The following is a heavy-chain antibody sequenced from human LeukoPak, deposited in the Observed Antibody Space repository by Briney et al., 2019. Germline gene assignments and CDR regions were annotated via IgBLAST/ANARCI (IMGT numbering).Heavy chain of an antibody. Sequence: GGSLRLSYGAFGFTFSTYAMSWVRQAPGKGLEWVSGISDSGGSRHFADSVKGRFTISRDNSKNTLYLQMNSLRAEDTAVYYCATSGLSRFGFWGQGTLVTVSS. CDR1: GFTFSTYA. CDR3: ATSGLSRFGF. V-gene: IGHV3-23*01. J-gene: IGHJ4*02. D-gene: IGHD2/OR15-2a*01. CDR2: ISDSGGSR.